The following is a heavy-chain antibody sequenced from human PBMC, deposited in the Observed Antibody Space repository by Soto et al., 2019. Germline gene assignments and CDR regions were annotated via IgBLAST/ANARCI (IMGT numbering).Heavy chain of an antibody. CDR3: AKDGGSGTQGYYYMDV. CDR2: ISWNSGSI. D-gene: IGHD3-10*01. V-gene: IGHV3-9*01. Sequence: GGSLRLSCAASGFTFDDYAMHWVRQAPGKGLEWVSGISWNSGSIGYADSVKGRFTISRDNAKNSLYLQMNSLRAEDTALYYCAKDGGSGTQGYYYMDVWGKGTTVTVSS. J-gene: IGHJ6*03. CDR1: GFTFDDYA.